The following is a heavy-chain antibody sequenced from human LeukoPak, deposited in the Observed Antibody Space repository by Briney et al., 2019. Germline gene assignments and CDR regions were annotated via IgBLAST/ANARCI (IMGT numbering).Heavy chain of an antibody. CDR2: IYPGDSET. V-gene: IGHV5-51*01. CDR3: ARGFYGGYYYYYYMDV. Sequence: GESLKISCKGSGYSFTFYWIGWVRQLPGKGLEWMGIIYPGDSETKYSPSFQGQVTISADRSISTAYLQWSSLKASDTAMYYCARGFYGGYYYYYYMDVWGKGTTVTVSS. D-gene: IGHD4/OR15-4a*01. J-gene: IGHJ6*03. CDR1: GYSFTFYW.